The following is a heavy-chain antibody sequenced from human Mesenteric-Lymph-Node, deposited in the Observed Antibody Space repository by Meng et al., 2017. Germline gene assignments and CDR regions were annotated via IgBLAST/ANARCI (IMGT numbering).Heavy chain of an antibody. CDR3: ARHLPTVNWFDP. J-gene: IGHJ5*02. D-gene: IGHD4-17*01. CDR2: INPSGGST. Sequence: ASVKVSCKASGYTFTSYYMHWVRQAPGQGLEWMGIINPSGGSTSYAQKFQGRVTITTDESTSTAYMELSSLRSEDTAVYYCARHLPTVNWFDPWGQGTLVTVSS. CDR1: GYTFTSYY. V-gene: IGHV1-46*01.